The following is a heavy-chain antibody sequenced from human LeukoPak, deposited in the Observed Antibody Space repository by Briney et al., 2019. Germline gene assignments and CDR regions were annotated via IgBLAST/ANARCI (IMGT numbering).Heavy chain of an antibody. Sequence: SETLSLTCTVSGGSISSSSYYWSWIRQPPGKGLEWIGEINHSGSTYYNPSLKSRVTISVDTSKNQFSLKLGSVTAADTAVYYCARGEIRYFDWLGYWGQGTLVTVSS. CDR3: ARGEIRYFDWLGY. CDR2: INHSGST. J-gene: IGHJ4*02. CDR1: GGSISSSSYY. D-gene: IGHD3-9*01. V-gene: IGHV4-39*07.